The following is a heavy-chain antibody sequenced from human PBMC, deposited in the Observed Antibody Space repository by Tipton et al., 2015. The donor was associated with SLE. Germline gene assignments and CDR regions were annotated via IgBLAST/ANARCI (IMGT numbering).Heavy chain of an antibody. J-gene: IGHJ6*03. CDR2: INHSGST. CDR1: GGSFSGYY. D-gene: IGHD3/OR15-3a*01. CDR3: ARARGLDRDYYSYYMDV. V-gene: IGHV4-34*01. Sequence: LRLSCAVYGGSFSGYYWSWIRQPPGKGLEWIGEINHSGSTNYNPSLKSRVTISVDTSKNQFSLKLSSVTAADTAVYYCARARGLDRDYYSYYMDVWGKGTTVTVSS.